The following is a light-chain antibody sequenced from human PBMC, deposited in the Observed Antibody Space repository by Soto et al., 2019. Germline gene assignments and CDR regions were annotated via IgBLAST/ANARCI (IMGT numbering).Light chain of an antibody. J-gene: IGLJ2*01. CDR1: SSDVGGDNY. CDR3: CSYAGSYTPVV. V-gene: IGLV2-11*01. Sequence: QSALTQPRSVSGSPGQSVTISCTGTSSDVGGDNYVSWYQKHPGKAPKLMIYDVSKRPSGGPDRFSGSKSGNTASLTISGLQAEDEADYYCCSYAGSYTPVVFGGGTKVTVL. CDR2: DVS.